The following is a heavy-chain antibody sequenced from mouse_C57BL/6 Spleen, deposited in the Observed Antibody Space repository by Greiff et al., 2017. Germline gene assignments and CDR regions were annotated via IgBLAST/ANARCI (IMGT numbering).Heavy chain of an antibody. CDR3: ARESVVADY. V-gene: IGHV1-61*01. Sequence: QVQLQQPGAELVRPGSSVKLSCKASGYTFTSYWLDWVKQRPGQGLEWIGNIYPSDSETHYNQKFKDKATLTVDKSSSTAYMQLSSLTSEDSAVYYCARESVVADYWGQGTTLTVSS. CDR2: IYPSDSET. J-gene: IGHJ2*01. CDR1: GYTFTSYW. D-gene: IGHD1-1*01.